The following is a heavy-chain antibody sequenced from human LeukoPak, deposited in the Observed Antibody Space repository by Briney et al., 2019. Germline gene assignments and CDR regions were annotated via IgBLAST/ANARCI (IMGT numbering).Heavy chain of an antibody. CDR2: IYHSGST. J-gene: IGHJ4*02. CDR1: GGSLSGYS. Sequence: SETLSLTCAVYGGSLSGYSWTWIRQPPGKGLEWIGKIYHSGSTKYNPSLKSRVTVSVDTSKKQFSLKLSSVTAADTAVYYCASDNYYGSGRVYYFDYWGQGTLVTVSS. CDR3: ASDNYYGSGRVYYFDY. V-gene: IGHV4-34*01. D-gene: IGHD3-10*01.